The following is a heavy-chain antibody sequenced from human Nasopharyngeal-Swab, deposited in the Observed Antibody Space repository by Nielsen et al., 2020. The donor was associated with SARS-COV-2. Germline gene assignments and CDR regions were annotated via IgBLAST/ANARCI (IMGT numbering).Heavy chain of an antibody. D-gene: IGHD2-2*01. J-gene: IGHJ6*03. CDR2: IIPIFGTA. Sequence: WVRQAPGQGLEWMGGIIPIFGTANYAQKFQGRVTITADESTSTAYMELSSLRSEDTAVYYCARASVVPAAMDYYYYMDVWGKGTTVTVSS. CDR3: ARASVVPAAMDYYYYMDV. V-gene: IGHV1-69*01.